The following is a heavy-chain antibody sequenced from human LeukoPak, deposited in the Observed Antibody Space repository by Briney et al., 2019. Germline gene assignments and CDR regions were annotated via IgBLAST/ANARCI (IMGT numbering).Heavy chain of an antibody. V-gene: IGHV4-4*02. J-gene: IGHJ4*02. CDR1: GGSISSTNW. CDR3: SRESGAFCPFGY. Sequence: SETLPLTCGVSGGSISSTNWWSWVRHPPGQGLQWIGEISLTGETNYNPSLNGRVTMSLDKSRNQLSLKLTSVTAADTAIYYCSRESGAFCPFGYWGQGTLVIVPP. CDR2: ISLTGET. D-gene: IGHD1-26*01.